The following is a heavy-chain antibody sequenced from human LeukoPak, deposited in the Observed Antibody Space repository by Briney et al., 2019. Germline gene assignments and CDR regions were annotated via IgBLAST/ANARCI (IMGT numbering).Heavy chain of an antibody. D-gene: IGHD3-22*01. CDR2: IYYSGST. J-gene: IGHJ4*02. V-gene: IGHV4-59*01. CDR1: GGSISSYY. CDR3: ARGDYYDSSGYFDY. Sequence: SETLSLTCTVSGGSISSYYWSWIRQPPGKGLEWIGYIYYSGSTNYNPSLKSRVTISVDTSKNQFSLRLSSVTAADTAVYYCARGDYYDSSGYFDYWGQGTLVTVSS.